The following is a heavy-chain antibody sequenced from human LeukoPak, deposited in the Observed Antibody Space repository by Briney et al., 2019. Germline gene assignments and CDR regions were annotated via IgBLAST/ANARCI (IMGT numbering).Heavy chain of an antibody. CDR3: AKVYDILTGVDY. J-gene: IGHJ4*02. Sequence: PGRSLRLSCAASGFTFSSYGMHWVRQAPGKGREWVAFIRYDGSNKYYADSVKGRFTISRDNSKNTLYLQMNSLRAEDTAVYYCAKVYDILTGVDYWGQGTLVTVSS. CDR2: IRYDGSNK. D-gene: IGHD3-9*01. CDR1: GFTFSSYG. V-gene: IGHV3-30*02.